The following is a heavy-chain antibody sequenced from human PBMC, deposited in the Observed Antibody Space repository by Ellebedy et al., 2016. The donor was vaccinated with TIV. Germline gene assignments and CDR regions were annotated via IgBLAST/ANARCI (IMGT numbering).Heavy chain of an antibody. CDR2: SSGYNGNT. V-gene: IGHV1-18*04. Sequence: AASVKVSCKASGYTFTSYGISWVRQAPGQGLEWMGWSSGYNGNTNYAKKLQGRVTMTTDTSTSTAYMELRSLRSDDTAVYYCARDRYIRRIAWFDPWGQGTLVTVSS. J-gene: IGHJ5*02. D-gene: IGHD2-2*02. CDR1: GYTFTSYG. CDR3: ARDRYIRRIAWFDP.